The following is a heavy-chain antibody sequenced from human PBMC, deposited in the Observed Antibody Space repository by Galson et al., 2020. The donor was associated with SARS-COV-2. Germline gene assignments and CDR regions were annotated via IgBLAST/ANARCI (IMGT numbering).Heavy chain of an antibody. Sequence: GESLKLSCAASGFIFSSYAMSWVPQAPGKGLEWVSGISGPGGSTYYADSVKGRFTISRDNSEITLYLQMNSLSAEDTAVYYCAKDLYADDFWGQGTLVTVSS. V-gene: IGHV3-23*01. J-gene: IGHJ4*02. D-gene: IGHD2-2*01. CDR1: GFIFSSYA. CDR3: AKDLYADDF. CDR2: ISGPGGST.